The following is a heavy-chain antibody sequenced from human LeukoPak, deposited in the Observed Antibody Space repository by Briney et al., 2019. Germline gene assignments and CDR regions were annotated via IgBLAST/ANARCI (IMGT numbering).Heavy chain of an antibody. J-gene: IGHJ6*03. Sequence: SVKVSCKPSGGSFSSHAVGWVRPAPGQGLEWLGGAIPLFGTTRDAQKFQGRVTITTDESTRTAYMDLSSLTSEDTAVYYCVRGSWDDFGYYYYYYMDVWGKGSTVTVSS. V-gene: IGHV1-69*05. CDR3: VRGSWDDFGYYYYYYMDV. D-gene: IGHD1-1*01. CDR1: GGSFSSHA. CDR2: AIPLFGTT.